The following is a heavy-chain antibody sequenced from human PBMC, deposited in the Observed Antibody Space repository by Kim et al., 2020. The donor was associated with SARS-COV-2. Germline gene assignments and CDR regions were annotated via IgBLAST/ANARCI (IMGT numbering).Heavy chain of an antibody. CDR2: INGAGSST. CDR1: GFSFSTYW. J-gene: IGHJ4*02. V-gene: IGHV3-74*03. D-gene: IGHD4-17*01. Sequence: GGSLRLSCAASGFSFSTYWMHWVRQAPGKELVWVSRINGAGSSTTYADSVKGRFTISRDNAKNTLYLQMNSLRAEDTAVYFCARYGNYFFDSWGQGSLVTVSS. CDR3: ARYGNYFFDS.